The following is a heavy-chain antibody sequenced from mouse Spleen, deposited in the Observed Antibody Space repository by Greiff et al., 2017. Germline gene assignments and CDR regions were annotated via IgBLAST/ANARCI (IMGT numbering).Heavy chain of an antibody. CDR1: GYTFTNYW. V-gene: IGHV1-63*01. CDR3: ARWVDY. J-gene: IGHJ2*01. CDR2: IYPGGGYT. Sequence: QVQLKESGAELVRPGTSVKMSCKASGYTFTNYWIGWAKQRPGHGLEWIGDIYPGGGYTNYNEKFKSKATLTVDKPSSTAYMQLSSLTSEDSAVYYCARWVDYWGQGTTLTVSS.